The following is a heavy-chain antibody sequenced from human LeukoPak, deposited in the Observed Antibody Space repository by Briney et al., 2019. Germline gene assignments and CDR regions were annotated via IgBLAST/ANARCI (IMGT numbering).Heavy chain of an antibody. CDR2: INPNSGGT. CDR1: GYTFTGYY. Sequence: ASVKVSCKASGYTFTGYYMHWVRQAPGQGLEWMGWINPNSGGTNYTQKFQGRVTMTRDTSISTAYMELSRLRSDDTAVYYCARVGVETASHGWFDPWGQGTLVTVSS. D-gene: IGHD5-24*01. V-gene: IGHV1-2*02. CDR3: ARVGVETASHGWFDP. J-gene: IGHJ5*02.